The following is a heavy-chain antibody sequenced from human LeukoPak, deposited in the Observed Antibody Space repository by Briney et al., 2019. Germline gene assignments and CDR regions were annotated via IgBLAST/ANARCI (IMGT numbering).Heavy chain of an antibody. D-gene: IGHD3-10*01. J-gene: IGHJ4*02. V-gene: IGHV3-23*01. CDR3: AKDIFGLSGITMVRGVIDGVFDY. Sequence: SCRGRFTISRDSSNNTLYLQMNSLRAEDTAVYYCAKDIFGLSGITMVRGVIDGVFDYWGQGTLVTVSS.